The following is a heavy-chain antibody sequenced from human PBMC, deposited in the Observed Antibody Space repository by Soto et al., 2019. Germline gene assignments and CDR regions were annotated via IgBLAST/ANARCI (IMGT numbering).Heavy chain of an antibody. CDR2: IFSSGST. CDR3: ERVGYCSSTPCWPIGYFEY. V-gene: IGHV4-59*01. D-gene: IGHD2-2*01. Sequence: SETLSLTCTVSGDSISSFYWTWIRQPPGKGLEWVGYIFSSGSTNYNPSLKSRVTIPVDTSENQFSLKLTSVTAADTAVYYCERVGYCSSTPCWPIGYFEYWGQGTLVTVSS. J-gene: IGHJ4*02. CDR1: GDSISSFY.